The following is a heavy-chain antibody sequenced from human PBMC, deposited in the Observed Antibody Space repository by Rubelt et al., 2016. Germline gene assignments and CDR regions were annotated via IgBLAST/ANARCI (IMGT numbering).Heavy chain of an antibody. CDR2: INPNSGGT. D-gene: IGHD2-2*01. V-gene: IGHV1-2*02. J-gene: IGHJ4*02. Sequence: GQGLEWMGWINPNSGGTNYAQKFQGRVTMTRDTSISTAYMELSRLRSDDTAVYYCARVDSTSWAFDYCGQGTMVTVSS. CDR3: ARVDSTSWAFDY.